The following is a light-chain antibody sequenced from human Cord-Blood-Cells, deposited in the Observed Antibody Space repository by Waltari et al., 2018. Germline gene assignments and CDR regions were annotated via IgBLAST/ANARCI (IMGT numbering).Light chain of an antibody. V-gene: IGKV1-39*01. Sequence: IQMPQSPYSLSASVGDRVTITCRASQSISSYLNLYQQKPGKAPKLLIYAASSLQSGVPSRFSGSGSGTDFTLTISSLQPEDFATYYCQQSYSTPPITFGQGTRLEIK. CDR3: QQSYSTPPIT. J-gene: IGKJ5*01. CDR2: AAS. CDR1: QSISSY.